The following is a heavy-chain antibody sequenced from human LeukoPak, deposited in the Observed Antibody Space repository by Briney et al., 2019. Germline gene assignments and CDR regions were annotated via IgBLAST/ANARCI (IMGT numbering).Heavy chain of an antibody. CDR2: INPSGGST. Sequence: ASAKVSCKASGYTFTSYYMHWVRQAPGQGLEWMGIINPSGGSTSYAQKFQGRVTMTRDMSTSTVYMELSSLRSEDTAVYYCARDYLPWGSSSGYYMDVWGKGTTVTVSS. V-gene: IGHV1-46*01. CDR3: ARDYLPWGSSSGYYMDV. CDR1: GYTFTSYY. J-gene: IGHJ6*03. D-gene: IGHD6-13*01.